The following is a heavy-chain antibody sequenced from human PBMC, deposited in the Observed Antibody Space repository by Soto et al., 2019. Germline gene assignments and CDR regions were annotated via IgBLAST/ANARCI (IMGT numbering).Heavy chain of an antibody. CDR2: ISYDGSNK. CDR3: ARDYCSGGSCYPYYYYGMDV. D-gene: IGHD2-15*01. J-gene: IGHJ6*02. Sequence: GGSLRLSCAASGFTFSSYAMHWVRQAPGKGLEWVAVISYDGSNKYYADSVKGRFTISRDNSKNTLYLQMNSLRAEDTAVYYCARDYCSGGSCYPYYYYGMDVWGQGTTVTVSS. V-gene: IGHV3-30-3*01. CDR1: GFTFSSYA.